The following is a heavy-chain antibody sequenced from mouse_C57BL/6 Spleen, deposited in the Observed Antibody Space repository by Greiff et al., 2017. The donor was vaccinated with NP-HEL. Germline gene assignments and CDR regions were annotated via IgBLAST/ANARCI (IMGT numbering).Heavy chain of an antibody. CDR1: GFNIKDDY. CDR3: TPALSLTGTRFDY. CDR2: IDPENGDT. V-gene: IGHV14-4*01. D-gene: IGHD4-1*01. J-gene: IGHJ2*01. Sequence: EVQLQQSGAELVRPGASVKLSCTASGFNIKDDYMHWVKQRPEQGLEWIGCIDPENGDTEYASKFQGKATITADTSSNPAYLQLSSLTSEDTAVYYCTPALSLTGTRFDYWGQGTTLTVSS.